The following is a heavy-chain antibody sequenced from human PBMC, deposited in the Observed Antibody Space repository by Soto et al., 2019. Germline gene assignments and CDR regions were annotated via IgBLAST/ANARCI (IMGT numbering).Heavy chain of an antibody. J-gene: IGHJ4*02. CDR3: ARETVAVVPAAYFDY. Sequence: QLQLQESGPGLVKPSETLSLTCTVSGDSISSNNYYWGWIRQPPGKGLEWIGSIYFSGSTYYNPSLKSRATISVDTSKNQFSLKLTSVTAADTAVYYCARETVAVVPAAYFDYWGQGTLVTVSS. CDR2: IYFSGST. D-gene: IGHD2-2*01. CDR1: GDSISSNNYY. V-gene: IGHV4-39*01.